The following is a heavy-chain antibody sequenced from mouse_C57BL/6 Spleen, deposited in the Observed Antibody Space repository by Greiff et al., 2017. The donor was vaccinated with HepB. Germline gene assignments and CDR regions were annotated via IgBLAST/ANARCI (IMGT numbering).Heavy chain of an antibody. J-gene: IGHJ4*01. CDR3: ARQDERYYYAMDY. Sequence: VQVVESGPGLVAPSQSLSITCTVSGFSLTSYGVHWVRQPPGKGLEWLVVIWSDGSTTYNSAIKSRLSISKDNSKSQVFLKMNSLQTDDTAMYYCARQDERYYYAMDYWGQGTSVTVSS. CDR2: IWSDGST. CDR1: GFSLTSYG. V-gene: IGHV2-6-1*01.